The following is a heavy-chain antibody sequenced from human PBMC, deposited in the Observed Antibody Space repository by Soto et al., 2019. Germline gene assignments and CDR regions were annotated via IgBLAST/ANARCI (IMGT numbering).Heavy chain of an antibody. J-gene: IGHJ4*02. Sequence: GGSLRLSCAASGFTFSSYAMSWVRQAPGKGLEWVSAISGSGGSTYYADSVKGRFTISRDNSKNTLYLQMNSLRAEDTAVYYCAKTPMKIWGSYHHIFDYWGQGTLVTVSS. CDR2: ISGSGGST. D-gene: IGHD3-16*02. CDR1: GFTFSSYA. CDR3: AKTPMKIWGSYHHIFDY. V-gene: IGHV3-23*01.